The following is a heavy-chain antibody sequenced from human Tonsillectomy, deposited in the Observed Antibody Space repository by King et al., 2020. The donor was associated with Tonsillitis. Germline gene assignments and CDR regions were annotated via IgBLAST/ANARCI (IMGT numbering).Heavy chain of an antibody. J-gene: IGHJ2*01. CDR1: GYIFTRYY. V-gene: IGHV1-46*01. D-gene: IGHD3-22*01. CDR3: ARGPYDSSGYYWYYDL. Sequence: QLVQSGAEVKKPGASVKVSCKASGYIFTRYYMHWVRQAPGQGLEWMAVIEPSGSTDYAQKLQGRVTVTRDTSTSTVYMELNSLRYEDTAVYYCARGPYDSSGYYWYYDLWGRGTLVTVSS. CDR2: IEPSGST.